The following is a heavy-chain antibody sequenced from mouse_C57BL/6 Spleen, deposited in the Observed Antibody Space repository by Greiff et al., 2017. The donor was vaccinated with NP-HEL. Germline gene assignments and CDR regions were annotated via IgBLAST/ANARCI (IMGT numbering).Heavy chain of an antibody. V-gene: IGHV5-4*01. CDR2: ISDGGSYT. Sequence: EVMLVESGGGLVKPGGSLKLSCAASGFTFSSYAMSWVRQTPEKRLEWVATISDGGSYTYYPDNVKGRFTISRDNAKNNLYLQMSHLKSEDTAMYYCAREKGYWGQGTTLTVSS. CDR1: GFTFSSYA. J-gene: IGHJ2*01. CDR3: AREKGY.